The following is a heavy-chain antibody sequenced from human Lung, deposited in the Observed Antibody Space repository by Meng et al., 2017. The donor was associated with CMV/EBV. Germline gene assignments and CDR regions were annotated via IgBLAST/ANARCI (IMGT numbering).Heavy chain of an antibody. CDR1: GYTFTGYN. CDR3: ARLFHTTLGTNYYYGMLV. CDR2: INPHSGDT. V-gene: IGHV1-2*02. J-gene: IGHJ6*02. Sequence: SVXVSXXVSGYTFTGYNIHWVRQAPGQGLEWMGWINPHSGDTKYSEKFEGRVTLTRDTSISTAYMELSRLRSDDTAVFFCARLFHTTLGTNYYYGMLVWGQGXTVT. D-gene: IGHD3-10*01.